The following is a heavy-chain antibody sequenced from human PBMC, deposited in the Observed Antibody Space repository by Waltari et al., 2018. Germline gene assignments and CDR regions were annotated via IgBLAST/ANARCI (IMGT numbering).Heavy chain of an antibody. D-gene: IGHD2-2*01. CDR3: AREVVVPAAYPFDY. CDR1: GGTFSSYA. Sequence: QVQLVQSGAEVKKPGSSVKVSCKASGGTFSSYAISWLRQAPGQGLEWMGRVNPIRGIANYARKVQGGFTITADKSTGTAYMGLGSLRSEDTAVYYCAREVVVPAAYPFDYWGQGTLVTVSS. V-gene: IGHV1-69*09. CDR2: VNPIRGIA. J-gene: IGHJ4*02.